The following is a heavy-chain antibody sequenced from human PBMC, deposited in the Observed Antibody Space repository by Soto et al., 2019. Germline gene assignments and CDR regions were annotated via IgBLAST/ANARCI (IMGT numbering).Heavy chain of an antibody. J-gene: IGHJ6*02. CDR2: IYTGNSDT. D-gene: IGHD2-2*01. CDR1: GYSFTTFW. V-gene: IGHV5-51*01. CDR3: ARLYWSGTCCYTGGYDFCGFGIDV. Sequence: PGAALKISCQGSGYSFTTFWIGWVRPMPGKGLEWMGIIYTGNSDTRYSQTYEGQATTATDKSISAAYLKWSSLKTSDIAMYYFARLYWSGTCCYTGGYDFCGFGIDVWGQGTTVTVSS.